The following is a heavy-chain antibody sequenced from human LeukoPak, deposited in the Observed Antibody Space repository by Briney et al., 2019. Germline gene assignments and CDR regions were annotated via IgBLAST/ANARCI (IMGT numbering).Heavy chain of an antibody. D-gene: IGHD6-13*01. CDR1: GFTFSSYS. CDR2: ISSSSSTI. V-gene: IGHV3-48*04. J-gene: IGHJ4*02. Sequence: GGSLRLSCAASGFTFSSYSMNWVRQAPGEGLEWVSYISSSSSTIYYADSVKGRFTISRDNAKNSLYLQMNSLRPEDTAVYYCAKDQYSSSWTIDYWGQGTLVTVSS. CDR3: AKDQYSSSWTIDY.